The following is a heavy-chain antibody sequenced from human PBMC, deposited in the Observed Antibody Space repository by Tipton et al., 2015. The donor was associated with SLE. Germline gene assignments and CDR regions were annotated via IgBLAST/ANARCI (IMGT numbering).Heavy chain of an antibody. J-gene: IGHJ4*02. CDR1: GFTFSNAW. D-gene: IGHD3-10*01. Sequence: SLRLSCAASGFTFSNAWMSWVRQAPGKGLEWVGRIKSKTDGGTTDYAAPVKGRFTISRDDSKNTLYLQMNSLKTEDTAVYYCTTAIGSGSYRWWGQGTLVTVSS. CDR3: TTAIGSGSYRW. V-gene: IGHV3-15*01. CDR2: IKSKTDGGTT.